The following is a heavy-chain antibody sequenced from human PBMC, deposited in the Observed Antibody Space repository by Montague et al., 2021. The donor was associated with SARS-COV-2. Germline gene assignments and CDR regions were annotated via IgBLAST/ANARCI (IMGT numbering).Heavy chain of an antibody. J-gene: IGHJ3*01. D-gene: IGHD3/OR15-3a*01. CDR3: ARVGLDRYGRTAFDF. CDR1: GGSISSYY. CDR2: IYYSGST. Sequence: SETLSLTCTVSGGSISSYYWSWIRQPPGKGLEWIGYIYYSGSTNYNPSPKSRVTISVDTSKNQFSLKLSSVTAAATAVYYCARVGLDRYGRTAFDFWGQGTMVTVSS. V-gene: IGHV4-59*01.